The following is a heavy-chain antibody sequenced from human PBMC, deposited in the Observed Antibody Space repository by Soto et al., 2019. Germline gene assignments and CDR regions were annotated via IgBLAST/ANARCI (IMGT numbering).Heavy chain of an antibody. CDR3: ARAGDDCSTTSCYMSGY. Sequence: ASVKVSCKASGYTFTTYAIHWVRQAPGQRLEWMGWINAGNGKTKYSQKFQDRVTITRDTSATTAYMELSSLTSEDTAVYYCARAGDDCSTTSCYMSGYWGRGTLVTVSS. J-gene: IGHJ4*02. D-gene: IGHD2-2*02. V-gene: IGHV1-3*01. CDR1: GYTFTTYA. CDR2: INAGNGKT.